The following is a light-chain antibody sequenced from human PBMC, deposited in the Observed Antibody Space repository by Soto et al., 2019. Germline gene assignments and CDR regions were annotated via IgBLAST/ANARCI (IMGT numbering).Light chain of an antibody. CDR1: QSIRGN. CDR2: DAS. Sequence: EIVMTQSPDTLSVSPGERATLSCRASQSIRGNLAWYQQKPGQAPRLLIYDASTGATGIPDRFSASGSGTEFTLTISSLQSEDFAVYYCQHYNKWPLSFGGGTKVELK. J-gene: IGKJ4*01. CDR3: QHYNKWPLS. V-gene: IGKV3-15*01.